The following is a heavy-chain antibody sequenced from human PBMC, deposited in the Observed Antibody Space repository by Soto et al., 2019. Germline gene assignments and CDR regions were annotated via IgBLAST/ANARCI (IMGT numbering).Heavy chain of an antibody. CDR3: ARDVGPVTIFGEALSGYFDF. D-gene: IGHD3-3*01. CDR2: IKEDGSER. CDR1: GFSFGNYW. Sequence: PGGSLRLSCAVSGFSFGNYWMSWVRQAPGKGLEWLASIKEDGSERYYLDSVKGRFTISRDNAKDSLSLQMNSPRGEDTAFYYCARDVGPVTIFGEALSGYFDFWGQGTLVTVSS. J-gene: IGHJ4*02. V-gene: IGHV3-7*03.